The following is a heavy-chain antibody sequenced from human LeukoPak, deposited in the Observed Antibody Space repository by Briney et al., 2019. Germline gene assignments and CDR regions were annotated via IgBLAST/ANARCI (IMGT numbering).Heavy chain of an antibody. CDR3: ARDGRDYYSFCY. V-gene: IGHV3-74*01. CDR2: INSDGSST. CDR1: ALSLSSYW. D-gene: IGHD3-22*01. Sequence: GQSRRLSCAASALSLSSYWTRWVRQAPGKGMVWVSRINSDGSSTRYADSMEGRFTISTDNAKNTLYLQMNSQRTEVTSVYYCARDGRDYYSFCYWGQGTLVPVSS. J-gene: IGHJ4*02.